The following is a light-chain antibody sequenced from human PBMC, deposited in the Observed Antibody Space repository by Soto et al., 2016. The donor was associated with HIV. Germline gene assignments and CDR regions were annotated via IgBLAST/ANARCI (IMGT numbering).Light chain of an antibody. Sequence: SYELTQPASVSVSPGQTASITCSGDKLGGRWASWFQQKPGQSPVLVIYQDNQRSSGIPERFSGSKSGNTATLTIGGTQVMDEADYYCQVWHSPVIFGGGTKLTVL. CDR3: QVWHSPVI. CDR1: KLGGRW. CDR2: QDN. J-gene: IGLJ2*01. V-gene: IGLV3-1*01.